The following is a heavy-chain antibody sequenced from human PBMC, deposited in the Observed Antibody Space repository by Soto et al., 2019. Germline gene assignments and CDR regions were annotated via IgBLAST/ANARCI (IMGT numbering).Heavy chain of an antibody. Sequence: QLQLQESGPGLVKPSETLSLTCTVSGGSISSSSYYWGWIRQPPGKGLEWIGCIYYSGSTYYSPCFKGRCTRSVDTSKNQFSLKLCTVTAADTAVYYCARHLVATIHYYYDGMDVWGQETTVTVSS. D-gene: IGHD5-12*01. V-gene: IGHV4-39*01. CDR2: IYYSGST. CDR3: ARHLVATIHYYYDGMDV. CDR1: GGSISSSSYY. J-gene: IGHJ6*02.